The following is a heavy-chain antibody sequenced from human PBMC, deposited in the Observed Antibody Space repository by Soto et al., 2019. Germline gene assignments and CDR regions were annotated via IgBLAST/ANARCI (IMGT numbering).Heavy chain of an antibody. Sequence: TSETLSLTCTVFGGSFSSSSHYWGWIRQPPGKGLEWLGTMFYFGSTYYNTSLESRVTISVDPSKNQFSLKLSSVTAADTAVYYCARHHFYCTGGSCYLQAYHYYGLDVWGQGTTVT. J-gene: IGHJ6*02. CDR2: MFYFGST. CDR1: GGSFSSSSHY. D-gene: IGHD2-15*01. CDR3: ARHHFYCTGGSCYLQAYHYYGLDV. V-gene: IGHV4-39*01.